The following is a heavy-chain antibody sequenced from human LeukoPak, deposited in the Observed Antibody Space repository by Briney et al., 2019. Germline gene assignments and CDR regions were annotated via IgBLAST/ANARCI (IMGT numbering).Heavy chain of an antibody. Sequence: ASVKVSCKASGYTFTSCDINWVRQATGQGLEWMGRMNPNSGNTGYAQKFQGRVTMTRNTSISTAYMELSSLRSEDTAVYYCARVTAMAPDDYWGQGTLVTVSS. CDR2: MNPNSGNT. V-gene: IGHV1-8*01. CDR1: GYTFTSCD. CDR3: ARVTAMAPDDY. J-gene: IGHJ4*02. D-gene: IGHD5-18*01.